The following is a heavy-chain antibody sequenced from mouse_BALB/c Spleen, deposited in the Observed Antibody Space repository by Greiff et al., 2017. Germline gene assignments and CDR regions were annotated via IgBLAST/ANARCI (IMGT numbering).Heavy chain of an antibody. V-gene: IGHV1S56*01. CDR3: ARGSLGGSMDY. Sequence: VQLQQSGPELVKPGASVKMSCKASGYTFTSYYIHWVKQRPGQGLEWIGWIYPGDGSTKYNEKFKGKTTLTADKSSSTAYMLLSSLTSEDSAIYFCARGSLGGSMDYWGQGTSVTVSS. CDR2: IYPGDGST. CDR1: GYTFTSYY. J-gene: IGHJ4*01.